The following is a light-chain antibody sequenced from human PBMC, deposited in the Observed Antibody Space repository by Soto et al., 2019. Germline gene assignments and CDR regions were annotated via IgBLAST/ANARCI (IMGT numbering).Light chain of an antibody. V-gene: IGLV2-23*01. J-gene: IGLJ1*01. CDR3: CSYAGSSTYV. Sequence: QSVLTQPASVSGSPGQSITISCTGTSSDVGGYNFVAWYQQYPGKAPKVMIYEGSQRPSGVSTRFSGSRSGNTASLTISGLQPEDAADYYCCSYAGSSTYVFGTGTNLTVL. CDR1: SSDVGGYNF. CDR2: EGS.